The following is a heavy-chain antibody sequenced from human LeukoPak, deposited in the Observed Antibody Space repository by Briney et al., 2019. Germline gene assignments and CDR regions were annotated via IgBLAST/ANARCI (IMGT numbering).Heavy chain of an antibody. CDR3: ARPQGDYYDSSGRHYYYYYYMDV. Sequence: GGSLRLSCAASGFTFSSYAMSWVRQAPGKGLEWVSAISGSGGSTYYADFVKGRFTISRDNSKNTLYLQMNSLRAEDTAVYYCARPQGDYYDSSGRHYYYYYYMDVWGKGTTVTVSS. J-gene: IGHJ6*03. CDR1: GFTFSSYA. D-gene: IGHD3-22*01. V-gene: IGHV3-23*01. CDR2: ISGSGGST.